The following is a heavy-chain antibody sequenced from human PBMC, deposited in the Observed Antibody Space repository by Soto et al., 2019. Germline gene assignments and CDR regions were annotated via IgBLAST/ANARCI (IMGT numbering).Heavy chain of an antibody. J-gene: IGHJ4*02. CDR1: GCTFSCYG. CDR3: AKVATMVRGVIGYFDY. CDR2: ISYDGSNK. V-gene: IGHV3-30*18. D-gene: IGHD3-10*01. Sequence: PGXSLILSCVVSGCTFSCYGMHCVRLAPVKGLEWLAVISYDGSNKYYADSVKGRFTISRDNSKNTLYLQMNSLRAEDTAVYYCAKVATMVRGVIGYFDYWGQGTLVTVSS.